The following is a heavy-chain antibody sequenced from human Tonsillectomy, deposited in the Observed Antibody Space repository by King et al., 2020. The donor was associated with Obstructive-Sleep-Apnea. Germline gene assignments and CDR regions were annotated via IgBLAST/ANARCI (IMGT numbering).Heavy chain of an antibody. D-gene: IGHD6-13*01. V-gene: IGHV4-34*01. CDR3: ARGGWGSSWPFDY. CDR1: GGSFSGYY. J-gene: IGHJ4*02. Sequence: VQLQQWGAGLLKPSETLSLTCAVYGGSFSGYYWSWIRQPPGKGLEWIGEINHSGSTNYNPSLKSRVTISLATSKNQFSLELSSVTAADTAVYYCARGGWGSSWPFDYWGQGTLVTVSS. CDR2: INHSGST.